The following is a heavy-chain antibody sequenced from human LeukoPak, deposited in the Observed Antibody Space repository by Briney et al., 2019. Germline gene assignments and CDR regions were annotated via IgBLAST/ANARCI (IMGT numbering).Heavy chain of an antibody. CDR2: IYHTGST. V-gene: IGHV4-38-2*02. CDR3: VREGPIRFLEQIDY. J-gene: IGHJ4*02. D-gene: IGHD3-3*01. Sequence: SETLSLTCTVSSYSISRGYYWGWIRQSPGKGLEWIGNIYHTGSTSYNPSLESRVTISLDLSKNQFSLRLGSVTAADTALYYCVREGPIRFLEQIDYWGQGTLVTVSS. CDR1: SYSISRGYY.